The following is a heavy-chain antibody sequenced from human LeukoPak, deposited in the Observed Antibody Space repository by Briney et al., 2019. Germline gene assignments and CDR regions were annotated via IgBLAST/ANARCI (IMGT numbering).Heavy chain of an antibody. CDR1: GFTFSSYG. CDR2: ISYDGSNK. J-gene: IGHJ4*02. D-gene: IGHD3-9*01. Sequence: PGRSLRLSCAASGFTFSSYGMHWVRQAPGKGLEWVAVISYDGSNKYYADSVKGRFTISRDNSKNTLYLQMSSLRAEDTAVYYCVKASRPLRYFDWLPDYWGQGTLVTVSS. CDR3: VKASRPLRYFDWLPDY. V-gene: IGHV3-30*18.